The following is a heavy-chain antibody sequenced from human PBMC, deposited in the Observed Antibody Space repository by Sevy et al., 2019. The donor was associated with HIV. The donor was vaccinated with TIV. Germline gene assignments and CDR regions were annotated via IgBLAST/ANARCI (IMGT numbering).Heavy chain of an antibody. Sequence: GGFLRLSCAASGFTFSKYWMGWVRQAPGKGLEWVANIKQDAGQKYYVDSVKGRFTISRDNAKTSLYLQMNSLRAEVMAVYFCARDDGNYYFHYWGQGTLVTVSS. CDR3: ARDDGNYYFHY. CDR1: GFTFSKYW. CDR2: IKQDAGQK. V-gene: IGHV3-7*01. D-gene: IGHD1-7*01. J-gene: IGHJ4*02.